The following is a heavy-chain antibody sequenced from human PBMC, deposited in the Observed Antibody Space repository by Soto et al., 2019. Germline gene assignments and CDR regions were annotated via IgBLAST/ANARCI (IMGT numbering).Heavy chain of an antibody. Sequence: EVQLVESGGGLVQPGGSLRLSCAASGFTFSSYWMHWVRQAPGKGPVWVSRINSDGSSTSYADSVKGRFTISRDSAKNTLYLQMNSLRAEDTAVYYCARGATIFGVASRGFDPWGQRTLVTVSS. D-gene: IGHD3-3*01. CDR2: INSDGSST. J-gene: IGHJ5*02. CDR1: GFTFSSYW. V-gene: IGHV3-74*01. CDR3: ARGATIFGVASRGFDP.